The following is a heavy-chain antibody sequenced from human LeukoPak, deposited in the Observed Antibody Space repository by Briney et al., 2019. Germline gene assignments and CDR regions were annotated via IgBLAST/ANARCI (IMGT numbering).Heavy chain of an antibody. Sequence: ETLSHTCTVSGYSISSDYYWGWIRQPPGKGLEWIGNSFHNGNTYYNPSLKSRVTMSIDTSKKQFSLKLRTATAADTAVYYCARIEDVTRGYNHAYYFDYWGQGTLVTVSS. CDR2: SFHNGNT. CDR3: ARIEDVTRGYNHAYYFDY. J-gene: IGHJ4*02. D-gene: IGHD5-18*01. V-gene: IGHV4-38-2*02. CDR1: GYSISSDYY.